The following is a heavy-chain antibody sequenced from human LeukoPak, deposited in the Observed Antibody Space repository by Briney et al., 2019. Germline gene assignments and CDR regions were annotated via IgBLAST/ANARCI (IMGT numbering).Heavy chain of an antibody. CDR1: GFTFSSYG. Sequence: RAGGSLRLSCAASGFTFSSYGMSWVRQAPGKGLEWVSAMSGGGGSTFYADSVKGRFTISRDNSKNTLYLQMNSLRDEDTAVYYCAKSHCGSFSCSRAEFWGQGTLVTVSS. J-gene: IGHJ4*02. D-gene: IGHD2-2*01. V-gene: IGHV3-23*01. CDR2: MSGGGGST. CDR3: AKSHCGSFSCSRAEF.